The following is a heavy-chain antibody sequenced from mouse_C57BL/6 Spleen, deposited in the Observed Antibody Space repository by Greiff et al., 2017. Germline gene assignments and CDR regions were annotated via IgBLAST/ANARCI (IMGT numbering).Heavy chain of an antibody. Sequence: QVQLQQSGAELVKPGASVKLSCKASGYTFTEYTIHWVKQRSGQGLEWIGWFYPGSGSIKYNEKFKDKATLTADKSSSTVYMELSRLTSEDSAVYFCARHEARPSITTVVAPGFAYWGQGTLVTVSA. CDR1: GYTFTEYT. CDR2: FYPGSGSI. D-gene: IGHD1-1*01. V-gene: IGHV1-62-2*01. J-gene: IGHJ3*01. CDR3: ARHEARPSITTVVAPGFAY.